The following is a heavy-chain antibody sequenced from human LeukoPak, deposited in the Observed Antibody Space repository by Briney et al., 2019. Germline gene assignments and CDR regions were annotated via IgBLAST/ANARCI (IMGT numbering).Heavy chain of an antibody. CDR1: GFAFTAYL. Sequence: GGSLRLSCAASGFAFTAYLIHWVRQPPGKGLEWVAVMSSGGNAIFYADSVRGRFTISRDNSKNTLYLQVNSLRVEDTAVYYCVREGEHFGYWGQGTLVTVSS. D-gene: IGHD1/OR15-1a*01. CDR3: VREGEHFGY. V-gene: IGHV3-30-3*01. CDR2: MSSGGNAI. J-gene: IGHJ4*02.